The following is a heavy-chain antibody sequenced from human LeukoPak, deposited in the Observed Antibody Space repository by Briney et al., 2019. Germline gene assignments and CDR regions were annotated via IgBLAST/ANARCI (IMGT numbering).Heavy chain of an antibody. Sequence: ASVKVSCKASGYTFTGYYMHWVRQAPGQGLEWMGRTNPNSGGTNYAQKFQGRVTMTRDTSISTAYMELSRLRSDDTAVYYCARERIAAAGTFDPWGQGTLVTVSS. D-gene: IGHD6-13*01. CDR3: ARERIAAAGTFDP. CDR1: GYTFTGYY. CDR2: TNPNSGGT. J-gene: IGHJ5*02. V-gene: IGHV1-2*06.